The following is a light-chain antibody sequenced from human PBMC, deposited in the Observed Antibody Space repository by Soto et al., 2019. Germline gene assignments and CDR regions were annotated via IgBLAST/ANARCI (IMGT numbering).Light chain of an antibody. CDR3: QHCDTSWP. CDR2: NAS. V-gene: IGKV1-5*01. J-gene: IGKJ1*01. Sequence: DIQMTQSRSTLSASVGDRVTITCRASRNIERWLAWYQQKPGKPPKLLILNASTLGSGVPSRFSGSGSGTEFTLTISGLQPDDFATYYCQHCDTSWPFGQGTKVDIK. CDR1: RNIERW.